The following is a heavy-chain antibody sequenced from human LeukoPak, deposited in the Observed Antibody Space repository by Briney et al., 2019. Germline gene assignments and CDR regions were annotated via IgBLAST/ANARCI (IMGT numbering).Heavy chain of an antibody. CDR3: ASGPYPAAGTDHQFDY. D-gene: IGHD6-13*01. V-gene: IGHV4-59*01. CDR2: IYYSGST. J-gene: IGHJ4*02. Sequence: SETLSLTCTVSGASISSYYWSWLRQPPGKGLEWSGYIYYSGSTNYNPSLYNPSLKSRVTISVDTSKNQFSLKLSSVTAADTAVYYCASGPYPAAGTDHQFDYWGQGTLVTVSS. CDR1: GASISSYY.